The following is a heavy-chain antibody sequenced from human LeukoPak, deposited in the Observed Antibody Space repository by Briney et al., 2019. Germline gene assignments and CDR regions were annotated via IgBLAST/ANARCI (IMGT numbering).Heavy chain of an antibody. CDR1: GGSISSSSYY. CDR3: ARHVYCSSTGCYRGAFDI. V-gene: IGHV4-39*01. D-gene: IGHD2-2*01. CDR2: IYYSGST. Sequence: SETLSLTCTVSGGSISSSSYYWGWIRQPPGTGLEWIGSIYYSGSTYYNPSLKSRVTISVDTSKNQFSLKLSSVTAADTAVYYCARHVYCSSTGCYRGAFDIWGQGTMVTVSS. J-gene: IGHJ3*02.